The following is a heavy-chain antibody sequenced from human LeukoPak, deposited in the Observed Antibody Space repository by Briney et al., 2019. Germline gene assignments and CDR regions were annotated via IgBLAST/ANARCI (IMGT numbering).Heavy chain of an antibody. CDR3: ARDYYGSGSYYKPSPLDY. Sequence: PSETLSLTCTVSGGSISTYYWNWIRQPPGKGLEWIGYVYYSGRTNYNPSLKSRVTISIDTSKNQFSLKLSSVTAADTAVYYCARDYYGSGSYYKPSPLDYWGQGTLVTVSS. D-gene: IGHD3-10*01. V-gene: IGHV4-59*01. J-gene: IGHJ4*02. CDR2: VYYSGRT. CDR1: GGSISTYY.